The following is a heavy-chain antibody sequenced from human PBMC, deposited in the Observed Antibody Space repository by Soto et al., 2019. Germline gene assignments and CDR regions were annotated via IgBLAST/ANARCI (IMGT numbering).Heavy chain of an antibody. CDR2: IYSNGDT. V-gene: IGHV4-31*03. Sequence: SETLSLTCSVSSDSMNSGGYYWSWIRQHPGKGLEWIGYIYSNGDTYYNPSLKSRVTISVDTSKNQFSLNLTSVTAADTAVYYCARRGGSSSGYYYYAMGVWGRGTTVTVS. D-gene: IGHD6-6*01. J-gene: IGHJ6*02. CDR3: ARRGGSSSGYYYYAMGV. CDR1: SDSMNSGGYY.